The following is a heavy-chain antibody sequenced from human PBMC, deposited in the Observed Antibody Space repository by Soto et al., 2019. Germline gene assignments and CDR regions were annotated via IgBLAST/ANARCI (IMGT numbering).Heavy chain of an antibody. CDR2: VSGSGLSQ. V-gene: IGHV3-23*01. CDR1: ELGFTALA. Sequence: GRYLRLSCTASELGFTALAIRCVRQSPGMELEWVSGVSGSGLSQYYADSVKGRFTISRDNSNNTVYLQMNSLRAEDTAIYYCSFDV. J-gene: IGHJ3*01. CDR3: SFDV.